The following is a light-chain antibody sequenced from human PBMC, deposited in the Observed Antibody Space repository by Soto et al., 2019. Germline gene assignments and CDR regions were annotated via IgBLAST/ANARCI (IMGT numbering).Light chain of an antibody. CDR2: ATS. V-gene: IGKV1-6*01. CDR3: LQDHNYPLT. J-gene: IGKJ4*01. CDR1: QDIRTE. Sequence: IQMTQFPSSLSASVGDRVTITCRASQDIRTELGWYQQRPGKAPKLLICATSRLQSGVPSRFSGSGSGTDFTLTISSLQPEDFATYYCLQDHNYPLTFGGGTKVDIK.